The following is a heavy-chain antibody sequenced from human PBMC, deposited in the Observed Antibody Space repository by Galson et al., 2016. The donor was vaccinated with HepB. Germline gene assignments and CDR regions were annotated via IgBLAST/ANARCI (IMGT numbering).Heavy chain of an antibody. CDR3: AKDQEVPPAMKGYFYHCMAV. J-gene: IGHJ6*02. Sequence: SLRLSCAASGFTFTDAWMNWVRQAPGKGLEWVGRIKSRAYGGTIEYAAPAKGRFTISRDDQKHTLFLQMNSLNTDDTAVYYCAKDQEVPPAMKGYFYHCMAVWGQGTTVTVSS. D-gene: IGHD4/OR15-4a*01. CDR2: IKSRAYGGTI. V-gene: IGHV3-15*07. CDR1: GFTFTDAW.